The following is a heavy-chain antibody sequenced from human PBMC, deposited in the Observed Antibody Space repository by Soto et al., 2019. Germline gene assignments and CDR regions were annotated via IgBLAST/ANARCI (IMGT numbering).Heavy chain of an antibody. D-gene: IGHD5-18*01. CDR1: GGTFSSYA. V-gene: IGHV1-69*13. CDR3: ARSNRRGYSYGIFDY. CDR2: IIPIFGTA. Sequence: SVKVSCKASGGTFSSYAISWVRQAPGQGLEWMGGIIPIFGTANYAQKFQGRVTITADESTSTAYMELSSLRSEDTAVYYCARSNRRGYSYGIFDYWGQGTLVTVS. J-gene: IGHJ4*02.